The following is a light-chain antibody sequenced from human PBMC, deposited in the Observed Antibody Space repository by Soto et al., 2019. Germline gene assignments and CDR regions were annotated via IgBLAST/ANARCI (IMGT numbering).Light chain of an antibody. J-gene: IGKJ1*01. V-gene: IGKV3-15*01. CDR2: RIF. Sequence: EIVMTQSPGTVSVFPGETVTLSCRASQSVSGYLDWFHQKPGQAPRLVLLRIFTRAIGVPARFSGSGSETEFTLTISGLQSEDSGVYYCLQHYSWPSTFGQGTKVEIK. CDR3: LQHYSWPST. CDR1: QSVSGY.